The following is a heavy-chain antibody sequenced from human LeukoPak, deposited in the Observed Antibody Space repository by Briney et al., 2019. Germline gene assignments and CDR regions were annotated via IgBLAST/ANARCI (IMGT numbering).Heavy chain of an antibody. D-gene: IGHD6-19*01. CDR1: GFSFSDNY. CDR2: ISYDGSNK. J-gene: IGHJ5*02. V-gene: IGHV3-30-3*01. CDR3: ARERFHGSVWFDP. Sequence: GSLRLSCAASGFSFSDNYMSWIRQAPGKGLEWVAVISYDGSNKYYADSVKGRFTISRDNSKNTLYLQMNSLRAEDTAVYYCARERFHGSVWFDPWGQGTLVTVSS.